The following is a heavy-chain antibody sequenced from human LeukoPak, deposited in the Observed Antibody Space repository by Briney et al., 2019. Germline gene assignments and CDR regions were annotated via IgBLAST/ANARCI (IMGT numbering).Heavy chain of an antibody. Sequence: PSVTLSLTCTVSGGSISSSSYYWGWIRQPPGKGLEWIGSIYYSGSTYYNPSLKSRVTISVDTSKNQFSLKLSSVTAADTAVYYCARDSYYGSGSYYRQWSTPIDYWGQGTLVTVSS. CDR1: GGSISSSSYY. D-gene: IGHD3-10*01. V-gene: IGHV4-39*07. CDR3: ARDSYYGSGSYYRQWSTPIDY. J-gene: IGHJ4*02. CDR2: IYYSGST.